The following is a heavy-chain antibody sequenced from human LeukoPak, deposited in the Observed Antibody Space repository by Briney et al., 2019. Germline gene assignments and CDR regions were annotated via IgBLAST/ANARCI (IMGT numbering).Heavy chain of an antibody. CDR2: ISAYNGNT. CDR1: GYTFTSYG. Sequence: ASVKVSCKASGYTFTSYGISWVRQAPGQGLEWMGWISAYNGNTNYAQKLQGRVTMTTDTSTSTAYMELSSLRSEDTAVYYCARDWGYGDLRGDWFDPWGQGTLVTVSS. D-gene: IGHD4-17*01. CDR3: ARDWGYGDLRGDWFDP. V-gene: IGHV1-18*01. J-gene: IGHJ5*02.